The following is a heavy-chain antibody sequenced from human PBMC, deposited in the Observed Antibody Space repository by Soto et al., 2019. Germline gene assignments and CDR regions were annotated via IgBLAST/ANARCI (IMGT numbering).Heavy chain of an antibody. Sequence: GGSLRLSCAASGFTFSSYAMSWVRQAPGKGLEWVSAISGSGGSTYYADSVKGRFTISRDNSKNTLYLQMNSLRAEDTAVYYCAKAEPEYYYDSSFGFDPWGQGTLVTVSS. V-gene: IGHV3-23*01. D-gene: IGHD3-22*01. CDR1: GFTFSSYA. CDR3: AKAEPEYYYDSSFGFDP. CDR2: ISGSGGST. J-gene: IGHJ5*02.